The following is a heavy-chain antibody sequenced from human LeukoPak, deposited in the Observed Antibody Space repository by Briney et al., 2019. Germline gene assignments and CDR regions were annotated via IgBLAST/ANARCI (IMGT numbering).Heavy chain of an antibody. V-gene: IGHV1-2*02. CDR2: INPNSGGT. J-gene: IGHJ6*03. CDR3: ATLKTRRPYYYYYYMDV. Sequence: ASVKVSCKASGYTFTGYYIHWVRQAPGQGLEWMGWINPNSGGTNYAQKFQGRVTMTRDTSISTAYMELSRLRSDDTAVYYCATLKTRRPYYYYYYMDVWGKGTTVTISS. CDR1: GYTFTGYY.